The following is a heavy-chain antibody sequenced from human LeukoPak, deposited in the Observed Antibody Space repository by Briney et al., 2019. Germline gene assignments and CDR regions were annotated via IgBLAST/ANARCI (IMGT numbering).Heavy chain of an antibody. Sequence: SETLSLTCTVSGGSISGSGYYWGWIRQPPGKGLEWIASIYYSGSTYYNPSLKSRVTISVDTSKNQLSLKLSSLTAADTAVYYCARHEYSGSYYGLSWFDPWGQGALVTVSS. CDR2: IYYSGST. J-gene: IGHJ5*02. CDR1: GGSISGSGYY. D-gene: IGHD1-26*01. CDR3: ARHEYSGSYYGLSWFDP. V-gene: IGHV4-39*01.